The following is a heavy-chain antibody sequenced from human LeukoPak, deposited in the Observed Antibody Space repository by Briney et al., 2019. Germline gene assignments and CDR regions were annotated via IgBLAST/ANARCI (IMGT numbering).Heavy chain of an antibody. Sequence: ASVKVSCKASGGTFSSYAISWVRQAPGQGLEWMGGIIPIFGTANYAQKFQGRVTITADKSTSTAYMELSSLRSEDTAVYYCARSPGYSSSWYELSGDYWGQGTLVTVSS. CDR2: IIPIFGTA. CDR1: GGTFSSYA. J-gene: IGHJ4*02. V-gene: IGHV1-69*06. D-gene: IGHD6-13*01. CDR3: ARSPGYSSSWYELSGDY.